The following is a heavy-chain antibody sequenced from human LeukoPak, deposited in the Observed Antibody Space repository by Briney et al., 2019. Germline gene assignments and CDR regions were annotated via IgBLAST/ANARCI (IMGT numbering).Heavy chain of an antibody. CDR1: GLTFSNCG. Sequence: TGGTLRLSCVASGLTFSNCGISWVRQAPGKGLEWVSAISSTGGTTYYADSVKGHFTISRDNSKNTVYLQMNSLSAEDTAVYYCAKNGDRGAYCSGGTCYPYYYYYMDVWGKGTTVTISS. J-gene: IGHJ6*03. CDR2: ISSTGGTT. CDR3: AKNGDRGAYCSGGTCYPYYYYYMDV. D-gene: IGHD2-15*01. V-gene: IGHV3-23*01.